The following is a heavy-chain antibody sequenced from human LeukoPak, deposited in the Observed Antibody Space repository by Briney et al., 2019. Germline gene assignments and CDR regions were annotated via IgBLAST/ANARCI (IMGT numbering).Heavy chain of an antibody. CDR3: ARDAEAPRIAAAGTVDY. CDR2: INPNSGGT. CDR1: GYTFTGYY. Sequence: ASVKVSCKASGYTFTGYYMHWVRQAPGQGLEWMGWINPNSGGTNYARKFQGRATMTRDTSISTAYMELSRLRSDDTAVYYCARDAEAPRIAAAGTVDYWGQGTLVTVSS. D-gene: IGHD6-13*01. V-gene: IGHV1-2*02. J-gene: IGHJ4*02.